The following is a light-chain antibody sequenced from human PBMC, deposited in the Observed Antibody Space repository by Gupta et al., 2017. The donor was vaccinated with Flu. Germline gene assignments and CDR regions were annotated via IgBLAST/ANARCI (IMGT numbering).Light chain of an antibody. CDR1: SSDVGSYNL. CDR2: EGS. J-gene: IGLJ3*02. V-gene: IGLV2-23*03. CDR3: CSYACRSTFVWV. Sequence: QSALTQPASVSGSPGQSITISCTGTSSDVGSYNLVSWYQQHPGKAPKLMIYEGSKRPSGVSNRFSGSESGYTATVTIAGLQAEDEADYYCCSYACRSTFVWVFGGGTKLTVL.